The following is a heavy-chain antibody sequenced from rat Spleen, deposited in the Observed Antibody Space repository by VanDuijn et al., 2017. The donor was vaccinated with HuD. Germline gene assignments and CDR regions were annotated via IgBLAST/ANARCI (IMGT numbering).Heavy chain of an antibody. D-gene: IGHD1-7*01. J-gene: IGHJ2*01. CDR3: TRVDTMGTEDY. Sequence: EVQLQESGPGLVKPSQSLSLTCSVTDYSITSNYWDWIRKFPGNKMEWIGHITYSGSTSYNPSLKSRISITRDTSKNQFFLQLNSVTTEDTATYYCTRVDTMGTEDYWGQGVVVTVSS. V-gene: IGHV3-1*01. CDR1: DYSITSNY. CDR2: ITYSGST.